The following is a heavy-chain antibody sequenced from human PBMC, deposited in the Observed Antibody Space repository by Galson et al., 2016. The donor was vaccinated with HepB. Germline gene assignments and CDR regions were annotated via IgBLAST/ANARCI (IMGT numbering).Heavy chain of an antibody. V-gene: IGHV3-48*01. Sequence: SLRLSCAASGSTFNSYSMNWVRQAPGKGLEWVSYISSSSSAIYYADSVKGRFTISRDNAKNSLHLQMNSLRAEDTAVYYCARGGSGSHPNQHYFYYYALDVWGIGATVTVSS. CDR1: GSTFNSYS. CDR3: ARGGSGSHPNQHYFYYYALDV. CDR2: ISSSSSAI. D-gene: IGHD3-10*01. J-gene: IGHJ6*04.